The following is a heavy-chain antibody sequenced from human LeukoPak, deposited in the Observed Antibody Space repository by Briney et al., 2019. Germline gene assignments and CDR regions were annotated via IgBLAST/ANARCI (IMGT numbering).Heavy chain of an antibody. CDR3: ARGADSSGYYLIFYFDY. CDR2: IYYRGST. J-gene: IGHJ4*02. Sequence: SEALSLTCTVCAGYISSYYWNWIRQHPGKELVERRDIYYRGSTDSKPTLKIQVTVTIDTSKNQLSLKLSSVTAADTAVYYCARGADSSGYYLIFYFDYWGQGTLVTVSS. CDR1: AGYISSYY. V-gene: IGHV4-59*01. D-gene: IGHD3-22*01.